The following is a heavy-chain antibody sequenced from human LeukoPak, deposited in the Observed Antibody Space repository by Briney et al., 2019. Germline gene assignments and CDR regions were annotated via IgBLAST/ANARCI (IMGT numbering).Heavy chain of an antibody. CDR3: ARLYGSSSWYYYYYGMDV. D-gene: IGHD6-13*01. J-gene: IGHJ6*02. CDR1: GYTFTGYY. CDR2: INPNSGGT. V-gene: IGHV1-2*02. Sequence: GASVKVSCKASGYTFTGYYMHWVRQAPGQGLEWMGWINPNSGGTNYAQKFQGRVTMTRDTSISSAYMELSRLRSDDTAVYYCARLYGSSSWYYYYYGMDVWGQGTTVTVSS.